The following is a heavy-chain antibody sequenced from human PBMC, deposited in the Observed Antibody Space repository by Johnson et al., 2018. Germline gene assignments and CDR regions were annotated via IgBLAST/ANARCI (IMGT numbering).Heavy chain of an antibody. J-gene: IGHJ6*02. V-gene: IGHV3-23*04. Sequence: VQLVESGGGLVQPGGSLRLSCAASGFTFSSYVMSWVRQAPGKGLEWVSSISGSGDSTYYAESVKGRFTISRDNSKNTVYLQMNTRRAEDTAVYYCANGWGSTINYYGMDVWGQGTTVTVSS. CDR2: ISGSGDST. CDR3: ANGWGSTINYYGMDV. D-gene: IGHD2-2*01. CDR1: GFTFSSYV.